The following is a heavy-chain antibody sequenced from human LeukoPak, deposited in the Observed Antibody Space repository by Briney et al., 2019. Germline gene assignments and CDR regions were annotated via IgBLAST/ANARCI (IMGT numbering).Heavy chain of an antibody. V-gene: IGHV1-69*13. CDR1: GGTFSSYA. Sequence: SVKVSCKASGGTFSSYAISWVRQAPGQGLEWMGGIIPIFGTANYAQKLQGRVTITADESTSTAYMELSSLRSEDTAVYYCARASCSSTSCHAYYYYYMDVWGKGTTVTVSS. J-gene: IGHJ6*03. CDR3: ARASCSSTSCHAYYYYYMDV. CDR2: IIPIFGTA. D-gene: IGHD2-2*01.